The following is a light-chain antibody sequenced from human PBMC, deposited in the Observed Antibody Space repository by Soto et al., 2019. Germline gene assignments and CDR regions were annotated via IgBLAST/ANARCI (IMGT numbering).Light chain of an antibody. J-gene: IGKJ2*01. CDR1: QSVNSSY. Sequence: IVLTQSPGTLSLSPGDRVSLSCRASQSVNSSYLAWYQQKPGQAPRLLIYAASSRATGIPDRFSGSGSGTVFTLTISRLEPEDFAVYYCQQYRRSPYTFGQGTKLEIK. CDR2: AAS. V-gene: IGKV3-20*01. CDR3: QQYRRSPYT.